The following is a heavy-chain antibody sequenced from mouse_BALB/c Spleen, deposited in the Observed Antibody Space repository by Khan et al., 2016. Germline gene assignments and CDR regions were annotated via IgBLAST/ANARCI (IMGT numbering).Heavy chain of an antibody. CDR3: ARDGNYWLAY. V-gene: IGHV5-6*01. CDR2: ISSGGSYT. CDR1: GFTFSSYG. J-gene: IGHJ3*01. D-gene: IGHD2-1*01. Sequence: EVELVESGGDLVKPGGSLKLSCAASGFTFSSYGMSWVRQTPDKRLEWVATISSGGSYTYYPDSVKGRITISRDNAKNTRYLQMSSLKSEDTGMYYCARDGNYWLAYWGQGTLVTVSA.